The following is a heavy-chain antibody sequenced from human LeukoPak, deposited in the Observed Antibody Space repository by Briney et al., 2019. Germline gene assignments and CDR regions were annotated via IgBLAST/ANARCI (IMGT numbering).Heavy chain of an antibody. CDR3: AKDRYSSTWVYFQH. Sequence: PGGSLRLSCAASGSTFDDYAMHWVRQAPGKGLEWVSLISGGGGTTYYADSVKGRFTISRDNSKNSLYLQMNSLRTEDTALYYCAKDRYSSTWVYFQHWGQGTLLTVSS. CDR1: GSTFDDYA. CDR2: ISGGGGTT. V-gene: IGHV3-43*02. D-gene: IGHD6-13*01. J-gene: IGHJ1*01.